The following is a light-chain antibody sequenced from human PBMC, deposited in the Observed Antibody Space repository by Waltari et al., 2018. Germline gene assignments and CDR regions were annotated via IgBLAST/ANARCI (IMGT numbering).Light chain of an antibody. CDR2: GDSDGSH. CDR3: QTGGHGTWV. Sequence: PGKGARYVVKGDSDGSHNNGDEIPERFSGSRSGAERYLTIASLQSEDEADYYCQTGGHGTWVFGGGTKLTVL. V-gene: IGLV4-69*01. J-gene: IGLJ3*02.